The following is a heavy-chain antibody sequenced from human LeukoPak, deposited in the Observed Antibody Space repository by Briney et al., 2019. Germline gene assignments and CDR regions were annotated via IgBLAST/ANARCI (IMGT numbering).Heavy chain of an antibody. J-gene: IGHJ6*03. CDR1: VFTFTSSA. Sequence: GASVKLSFKASVFTFTSSAMQWVRQARGQRLEWIGWIVVGSGNTNYAQTFQERVTITRDMSTSTAYMELSSLRSEDTAVYYRAASEERDYYYYYMDVWGKG. V-gene: IGHV1-58*02. CDR3: AASEERDYYYYYMDV. D-gene: IGHD5-24*01. CDR2: IVVGSGNT.